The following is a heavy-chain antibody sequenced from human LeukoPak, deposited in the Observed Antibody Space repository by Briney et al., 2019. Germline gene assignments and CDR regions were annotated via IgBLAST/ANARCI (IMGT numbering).Heavy chain of an antibody. CDR2: IWYDGSNK. CDR1: GFTFSSYG. CDR3: AREAYSSGWTALNWFDP. V-gene: IGHV3-33*01. Sequence: GGSLRLSCAPSGFTFSSYGMHWVRQAPGKGLEWVADIWYDGSNKYYADSVKGRFTISRDNSKNTLYLQMNSLRAEDTAVYYCAREAYSSGWTALNWFDPWGQGTLVTVSS. J-gene: IGHJ5*02. D-gene: IGHD6-19*01.